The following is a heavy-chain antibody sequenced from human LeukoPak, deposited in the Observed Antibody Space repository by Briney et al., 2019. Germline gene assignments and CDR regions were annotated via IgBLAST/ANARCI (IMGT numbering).Heavy chain of an antibody. CDR1: GFTFSNFA. J-gene: IGHJ6*01. D-gene: IGHD1-26*01. CDR2: IINSGDT. CDR3: AKMKGHPLPKYYMDV. Sequence: GGSLRLSCAASGFTFSNFAMSWVRRTPGKGLEWVSGIINSGDTLYGDSVRGRFTISRDNSKNTLYLEMNSLRAEDTAIYYCAKMKGHPLPKYYMDVWGQGTTVTVSS. V-gene: IGHV3-23*01.